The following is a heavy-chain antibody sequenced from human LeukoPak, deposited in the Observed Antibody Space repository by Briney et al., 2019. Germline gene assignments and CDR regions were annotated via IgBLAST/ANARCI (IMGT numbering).Heavy chain of an antibody. D-gene: IGHD6-19*01. CDR3: AKVRGTYSSGYFFDY. CDR2: ISWNSGYI. Sequence: GGSLRLSCAASGFTFYNYAMHWVRHAPGKGLEWVSIISWNSGYIGYADSVKGRFTISRDNAKKSLDLQMNSLRDEDTAFYYCAKVRGTYSSGYFFDYWGQGTLVTVSS. J-gene: IGHJ4*02. V-gene: IGHV3-9*01. CDR1: GFTFYNYA.